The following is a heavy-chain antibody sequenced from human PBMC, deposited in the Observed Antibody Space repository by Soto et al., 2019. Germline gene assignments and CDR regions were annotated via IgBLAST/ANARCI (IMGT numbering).Heavy chain of an antibody. J-gene: IGHJ3*01. CDR3: ARYRTKVPVAFDV. CDR1: WLGFPIYD. CDR2: MNPSGSNT. Sequence: ASVKVSCKASWLGFPIYDIILGRQTIGQGLEFMGWMNPSGSNTGYAQKFQGRATFTWNTPTSTAYMDLSGLRSEDTAVYYCARYRTKVPVAFDVWGQGTMVTVSS. D-gene: IGHD3-16*02. V-gene: IGHV1-8*01.